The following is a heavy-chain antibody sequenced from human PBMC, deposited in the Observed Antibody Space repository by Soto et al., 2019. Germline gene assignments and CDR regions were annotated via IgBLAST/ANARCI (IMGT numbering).Heavy chain of an antibody. CDR3: AREERVLWFGELLRGPNGLDP. CDR1: GGSFSGYY. J-gene: IGHJ5*02. Sequence: QVQLQQWGAGLLKPSETLSLTCAVYGGSFSGYYWSWIRQPPGKGLEWIGESNHSGSTNYNPSHKSLVTIPVDTFKNQFTLELSSVTAATTAVYYCAREERVLWFGELLRGPNGLDPWGQGTLVTVSS. CDR2: SNHSGST. D-gene: IGHD3-10*01. V-gene: IGHV4-34*01.